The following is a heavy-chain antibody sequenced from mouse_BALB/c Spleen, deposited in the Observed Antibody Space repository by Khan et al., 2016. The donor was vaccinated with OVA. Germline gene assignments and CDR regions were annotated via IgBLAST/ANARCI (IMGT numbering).Heavy chain of an antibody. CDR1: GFNIKDTY. CDR2: IAPANGNT. D-gene: IGHD2-3*01. V-gene: IGHV14-3*02. CDR3: ARPSYDPRDFEV. Sequence: EVQLQESGAELVKPGASVKLSCTASGFNIKDTYSHWVKQRLEQDKVWIGRIAPANGNTQYDPKFQGKATIISDTSSNTSYLQLNSLTSEDTAVYYCARPSYDPRDFEVWGAGTTVTVSS. J-gene: IGHJ1*01.